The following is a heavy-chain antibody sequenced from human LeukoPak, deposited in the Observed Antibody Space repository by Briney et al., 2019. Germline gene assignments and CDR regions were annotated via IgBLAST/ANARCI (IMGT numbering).Heavy chain of an antibody. J-gene: IGHJ4*02. CDR1: GFNFSSYG. Sequence: PGGTLILSCAASGFNFSSYGMSWVRQAPGKGLEWVSAISGSGGSTYYADSVKGRFTISRDNSKNTLYLQMNSLRAEDTAVYYCAKDRGVITIFWGREFDYWGQGTLVTVSS. D-gene: IGHD3-9*01. CDR2: ISGSGGST. V-gene: IGHV3-23*01. CDR3: AKDRGVITIFWGREFDY.